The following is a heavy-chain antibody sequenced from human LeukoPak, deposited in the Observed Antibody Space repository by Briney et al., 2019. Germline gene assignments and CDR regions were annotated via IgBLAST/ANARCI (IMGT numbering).Heavy chain of an antibody. CDR2: INPNSGGT. D-gene: IGHD3-10*01. J-gene: IGHJ4*02. Sequence: ASVKVSCKASGYTFTGYYMHWVRQAPGQGLEWMGWINPNSGGTNYAQKFQERVTITRDMSTSTAYMELSSLRSEDTAVYYCAAEGWFGELLFDYWGQGTLVTVSS. V-gene: IGHV1-2*02. CDR3: AAEGWFGELLFDY. CDR1: GYTFTGYY.